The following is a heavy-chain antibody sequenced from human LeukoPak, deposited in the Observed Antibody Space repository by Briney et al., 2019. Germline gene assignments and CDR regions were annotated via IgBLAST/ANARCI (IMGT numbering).Heavy chain of an antibody. CDR3: ARGLYGDYLRGHPAAFYYFDY. D-gene: IGHD4-17*01. J-gene: IGHJ4*02. CDR2: ISRSSSTI. V-gene: IGHV3-48*02. Sequence: GGSLRLSCAASGFTFSNAWMNWVRQAPGKGLEWVSYISRSSSTIYYADSVKGRFTISRDNAKNSLYLQMNSLRDEDTAVYYCARGLYGDYLRGHPAAFYYFDYWGQGALVTVSS. CDR1: GFTFSNAW.